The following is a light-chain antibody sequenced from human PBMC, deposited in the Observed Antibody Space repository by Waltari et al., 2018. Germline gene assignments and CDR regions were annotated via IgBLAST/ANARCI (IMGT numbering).Light chain of an antibody. V-gene: IGKV1-5*01. CDR3: QQYHSHLYS. CDR2: EAS. J-gene: IGKJ2*03. CDR1: QGISRW. Sequence: TCRASQGISRWLAWYQQKPGKAPHLLIYEASTLETGVPSRFSGSGSGTEFTLTITSLQPDDFATFYCQQYHSHLYSFGQGTKVEIK.